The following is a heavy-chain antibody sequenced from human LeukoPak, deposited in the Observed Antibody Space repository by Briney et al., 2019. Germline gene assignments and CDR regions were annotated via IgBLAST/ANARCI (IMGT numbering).Heavy chain of an antibody. CDR3: ARGGALWTTMN. Sequence: PSETLSLTCAVYGGSFNDYYWNWIRQPPGKGLEWIGEIDHSGSTNYNPSLKSRLTISVDTSKNQFSLKLNSVTAADTAVYYCARGGALWTTMNWGQGTLVTVS. CDR1: GGSFNDYY. CDR2: IDHSGST. D-gene: IGHD4-17*01. J-gene: IGHJ4*02. V-gene: IGHV4-34*01.